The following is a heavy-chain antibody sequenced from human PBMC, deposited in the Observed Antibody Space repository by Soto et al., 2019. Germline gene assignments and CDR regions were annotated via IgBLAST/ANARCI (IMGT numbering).Heavy chain of an antibody. CDR3: ARGLRSRFLEWLSPSNAFDI. V-gene: IGHV4-34*01. CDR2: INHSGST. J-gene: IGHJ3*02. D-gene: IGHD3-3*01. CDR1: GGSFSGYY. Sequence: QVQLQQWGAGLLKPSETLSLTCAVYGGSFSGYYWSWIRQPPGKGLEWIGEINHSGSTNYNPSLKSRVTISVDTSTNQFSLKRSSVIAADTAVYYCARGLRSRFLEWLSPSNAFDIWGQGTMVTVSS.